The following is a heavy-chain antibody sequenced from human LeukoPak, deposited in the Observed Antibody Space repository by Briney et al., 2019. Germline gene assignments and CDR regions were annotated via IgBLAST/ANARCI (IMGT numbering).Heavy chain of an antibody. J-gene: IGHJ4*02. CDR2: VNSNDRP. CDR1: GFNFSNYA. V-gene: IGHV3-23*01. CDR3: AKARAAVVEAAINY. Sequence: GGSLRLSFAASGFNFSNYAMTWVRQAPGRGLEGVSTVNSNDRPYYADSAKGRFTISRDNSKNTLYLQMNTLRVEDTALYYCAKARAAVVEAAINYWGQGILVTVSP. D-gene: IGHD2-15*01.